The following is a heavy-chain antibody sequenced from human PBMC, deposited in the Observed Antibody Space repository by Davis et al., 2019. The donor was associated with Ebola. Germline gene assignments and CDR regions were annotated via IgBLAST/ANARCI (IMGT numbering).Heavy chain of an antibody. Sequence: ASVTVSCKASGYSFTTYGMNWVRQAPGQGLEWMGWININTGNPTYAQGFTGRFVFSLDTSVSTAYLQITSLKAEDTAVYYSARSSYTWYFSGMDVWGKGTTVTVSS. CDR2: ININTGNP. D-gene: IGHD2-2*01. J-gene: IGHJ6*04. V-gene: IGHV7-4-1*02. CDR1: GYSFTTYG. CDR3: ARSSYTWYFSGMDV.